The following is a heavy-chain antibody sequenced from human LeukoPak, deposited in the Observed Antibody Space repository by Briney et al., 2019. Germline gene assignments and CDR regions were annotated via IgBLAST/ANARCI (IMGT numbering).Heavy chain of an antibody. Sequence: AASVKVSCKASGYTFTNYAVHWVRQAPGQRLEWMGWINAGNGKTNYSQKFQVRVTLTRDTSASTAYMELSSLRSEDTAVYYCARAHSSSWYSFVRYWGQGTLVTVSS. CDR2: INAGNGKT. CDR1: GYTFTNYA. D-gene: IGHD6-13*01. J-gene: IGHJ4*02. V-gene: IGHV1-3*01. CDR3: ARAHSSSWYSFVRY.